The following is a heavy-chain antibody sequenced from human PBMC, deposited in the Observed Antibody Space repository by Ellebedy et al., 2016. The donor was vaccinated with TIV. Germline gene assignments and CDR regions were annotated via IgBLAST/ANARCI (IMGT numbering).Heavy chain of an antibody. V-gene: IGHV4-34*01. Sequence: SETLTLTXAVYGGSFSGYYWSWIRQPPGKGLEWIGEINHSGSTNYNPSLKSRVTISVDTSKNQFSLKLSSVTAADTAVYYCARDRLFDYWGQGTLVTVSS. J-gene: IGHJ4*02. CDR2: INHSGST. CDR3: ARDRLFDY. D-gene: IGHD4-11*01. CDR1: GGSFSGYY.